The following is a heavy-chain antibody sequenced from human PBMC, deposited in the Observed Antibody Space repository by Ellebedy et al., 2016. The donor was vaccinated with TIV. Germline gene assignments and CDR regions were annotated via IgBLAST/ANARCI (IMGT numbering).Heavy chain of an antibody. CDR2: IYYSGST. D-gene: IGHD2-15*01. Sequence: MPSETLSLTCAVYGGSFSGYYWSWIRQHPGKGLEWIGYIYYSGSTYYNPSLKSRVTISVDTSKNQFSLKLSSVTAADTAVYYCARDPRDCSGGSCTGWFDPWGQGTLVTVSS. CDR3: ARDPRDCSGGSCTGWFDP. J-gene: IGHJ5*02. CDR1: GGSFSGYY. V-gene: IGHV4-34*09.